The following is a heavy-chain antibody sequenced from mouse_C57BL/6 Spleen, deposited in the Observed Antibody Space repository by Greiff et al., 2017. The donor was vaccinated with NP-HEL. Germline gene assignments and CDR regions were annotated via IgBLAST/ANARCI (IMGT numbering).Heavy chain of an antibody. V-gene: IGHV1-61*01. CDR3: ARRPDYDVAMDY. CDR2: IYPSDSET. J-gene: IGHJ4*01. Sequence: VQLQQPGAELVRPGSSVKLSCKASGYTFTSYWMDWVKQRPGQGLEWIGNIYPSDSETHYNQKFKDKATLTVDKSSSTAYMQLSSLTSEDSAVYYCARRPDYDVAMDYWGQGTSVTVSS. CDR1: GYTFTSYW. D-gene: IGHD2-4*01.